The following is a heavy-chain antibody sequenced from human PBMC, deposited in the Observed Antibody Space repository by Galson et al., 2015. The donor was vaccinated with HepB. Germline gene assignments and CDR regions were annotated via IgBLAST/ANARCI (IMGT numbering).Heavy chain of an antibody. D-gene: IGHD6-6*01. CDR3: ATEIAARRLFDY. CDR2: ISYDGSNK. CDR1: GFTFSSYG. V-gene: IGHV3-30*03. J-gene: IGHJ4*02. Sequence: SLRLSCAASGFTFSSYGMHWVRQAPGKGLEWVAVISYDGSNKYYADSVKGRFTISRDNSKNTLYLQMNSLRAEDTAVYYCATEIAARRLFDYWGQGTLVTVSS.